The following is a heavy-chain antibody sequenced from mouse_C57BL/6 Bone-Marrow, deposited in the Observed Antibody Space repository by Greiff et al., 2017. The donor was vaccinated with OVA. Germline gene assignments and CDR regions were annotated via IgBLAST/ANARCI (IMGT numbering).Heavy chain of an antibody. V-gene: IGHV1-5*01. Sequence: VQLQQSGTVLARPGASVKMSCKTSGYTFTSYWMHWVKQRPGQGLEWIGAIYPGNSDTSYNQKFKGKATLAAVTSASTAYMELSSLTNEDAAGYYCTKVRDAWFAYWGQGTLVTVSA. CDR2: IYPGNSDT. J-gene: IGHJ3*01. CDR1: GYTFTSYW. CDR3: TKVRDAWFAY. D-gene: IGHD2-2*01.